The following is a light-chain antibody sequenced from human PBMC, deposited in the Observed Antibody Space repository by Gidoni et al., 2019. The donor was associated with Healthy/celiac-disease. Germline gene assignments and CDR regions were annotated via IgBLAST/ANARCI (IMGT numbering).Light chain of an antibody. J-gene: IGKJ5*01. V-gene: IGKV1-8*01. CDR1: QGISSY. Sequence: AIRMTQSPSSLSASTGDRVTITCRASQGISSYLAWYQQKPGKAPKLLSYAASTLQSGVPSRFSGSGSGTDFTLTISCLQSEDFATYYCQQYYSYPRITFXQXTRLEIK. CDR3: QQYYSYPRIT. CDR2: AAS.